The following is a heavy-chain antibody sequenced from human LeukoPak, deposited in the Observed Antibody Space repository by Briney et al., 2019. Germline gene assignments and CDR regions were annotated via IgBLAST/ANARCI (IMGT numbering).Heavy chain of an antibody. CDR1: GFAFSSYP. D-gene: IGHD6-19*01. CDR3: ARDTTSGWSFDY. J-gene: IGHJ4*02. Sequence: GGSLRLSCTASGFAFSSYPIHWVRQAPGKGLEYVSAILGNGHASFYADSVKDRFTISRDNSKNTLYLQMGSLRPDDMAVYYCARDTTSGWSFDYWGQGTQVTVSS. V-gene: IGHV3-64*02. CDR2: ILGNGHAS.